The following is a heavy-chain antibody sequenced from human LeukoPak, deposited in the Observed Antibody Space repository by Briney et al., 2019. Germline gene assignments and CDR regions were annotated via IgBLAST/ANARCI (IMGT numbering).Heavy chain of an antibody. V-gene: IGHV4-39*07. CDR2: IYYSGST. Sequence: PSETLPLTCTVSGGSISSSSYYWGWIRQPPGKGLEWIGSIYYSGSTYYNPSLKSRVTISVDTSKNQFSLKLSSVTAADTAVYYCARENYGSGSYRVDYWGQGTLVTVSS. CDR1: GGSISSSSYY. CDR3: ARENYGSGSYRVDY. D-gene: IGHD3-10*01. J-gene: IGHJ4*02.